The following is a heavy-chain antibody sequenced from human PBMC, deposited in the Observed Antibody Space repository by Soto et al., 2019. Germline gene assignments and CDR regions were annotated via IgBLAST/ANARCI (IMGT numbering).Heavy chain of an antibody. Sequence: GGSLRLSCAASGFAFNTFPMTWVRQAPGKGLEWVSTINENGDRTHYADFVKGRFTISRDNSKNTLHLQMNSLRAEDTALYYCAKVPDYWGQGTLVTVSS. V-gene: IGHV3-23*01. CDR2: INENGDRT. CDR3: AKVPDY. J-gene: IGHJ4*02. CDR1: GFAFNTFP.